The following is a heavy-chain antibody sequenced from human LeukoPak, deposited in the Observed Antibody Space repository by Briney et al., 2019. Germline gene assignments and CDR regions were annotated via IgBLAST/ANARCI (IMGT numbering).Heavy chain of an antibody. CDR1: GFTFSNYW. CDR2: IKQDGSEK. V-gene: IGHV3-7*03. Sequence: GGSLRLSCAASGFTFSNYWMSWVRQAPGKGLEWVANIKQDGSEKYYVDSVKGRFTISRDNAKNSLYLQMNSLGAEDTAVYYCARASGSTTIPTKYWGQGTLVTVSS. CDR3: ARASGSTTIPTKY. D-gene: IGHD1-26*01. J-gene: IGHJ4*02.